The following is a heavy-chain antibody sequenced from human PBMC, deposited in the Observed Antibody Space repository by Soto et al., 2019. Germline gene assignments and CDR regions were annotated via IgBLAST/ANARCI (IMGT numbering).Heavy chain of an antibody. CDR2: IYPGDSDT. D-gene: IGHD4-17*01. J-gene: IGHJ6*02. Sequence: GESLTISCRCSGYSFTRYWIGWVRQMPGKGLEWMGIIYPGDSDTRYSPSFQGQVTISADKSISTAYLQWSSLKASDTAMYYCARLMTTVVTTGMDVWGQGTTVTVSS. V-gene: IGHV5-51*01. CDR3: ARLMTTVVTTGMDV. CDR1: GYSFTRYW.